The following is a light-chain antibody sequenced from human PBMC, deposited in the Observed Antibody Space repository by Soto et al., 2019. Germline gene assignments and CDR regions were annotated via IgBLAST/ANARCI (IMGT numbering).Light chain of an antibody. CDR1: QSVSSY. J-gene: IGKJ4*01. CDR2: DAS. Sequence: EIVLTQSPATLSLSPGERATLSCRASQSVSSYLAWYQQKPGQAPRLLIYDASNRATGIPARFSGSGSGTDFTLTISSLEPEDFAVYYCQQYINWPPLTFGGGTKVEIK. CDR3: QQYINWPPLT. V-gene: IGKV3-11*01.